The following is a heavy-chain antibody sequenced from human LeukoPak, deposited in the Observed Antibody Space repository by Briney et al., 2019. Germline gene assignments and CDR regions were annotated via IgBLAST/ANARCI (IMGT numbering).Heavy chain of an antibody. CDR3: ASEVDTAMVSGSSFDY. V-gene: IGHV1-18*01. CDR1: GYTFTSYG. D-gene: IGHD5-18*01. Sequence: ASVKVSCKASGYTFTSYGISWVRQAPGQGLEWMGWISAYNGNTNYAQKLQGRVTMTRDTSTSTVYMELSSLRSEDTAVYYCASEVDTAMVSGSSFDYWGQGTLVTVSS. J-gene: IGHJ4*02. CDR2: ISAYNGNT.